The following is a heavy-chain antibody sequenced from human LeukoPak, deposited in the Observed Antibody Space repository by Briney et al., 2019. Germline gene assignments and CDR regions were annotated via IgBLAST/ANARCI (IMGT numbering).Heavy chain of an antibody. CDR2: ICSSGSTV. J-gene: IGHJ5*02. Sequence: PGGSLRLSCVASGFTLSSYSMNWVRQAPGKGLEWVSYICSSGSTVYYADSVKGRFTISRDNAKNSLYLQMNSLRDEDTAVYYCAKDAVGYFDWLLFTYWFDPWGQGTLVTVSS. V-gene: IGHV3-48*02. CDR1: GFTLSSYS. D-gene: IGHD3-9*01. CDR3: AKDAVGYFDWLLFTYWFDP.